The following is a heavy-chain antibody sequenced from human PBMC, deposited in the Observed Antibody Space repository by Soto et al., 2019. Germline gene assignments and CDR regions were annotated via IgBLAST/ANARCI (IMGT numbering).Heavy chain of an antibody. CDR3: AKESEDDSGSYSLYYYYYGMDV. CDR1: GFTFSSYG. Sequence: QVQLVESGGGVVQPGRSLRLSCAASGFTFSSYGMHWVRQAPGKGLEWVAVISYDGSNKYYADSVKGRFTISRDNSKNTLYLQMNSLRVEYTAVYYCAKESEDDSGSYSLYYYYYGMDVWGQGTTVTVSS. D-gene: IGHD3-10*01. CDR2: ISYDGSNK. V-gene: IGHV3-30*18. J-gene: IGHJ6*02.